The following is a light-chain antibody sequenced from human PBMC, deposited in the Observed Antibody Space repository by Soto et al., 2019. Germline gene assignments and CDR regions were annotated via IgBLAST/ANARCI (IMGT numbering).Light chain of an antibody. Sequence: DIQMTQSPSSRSASVVDRVTITFRASQYISTSLNWYQQKPGNAPNLLIYDASRLQSGVPSWFSGSGSGTDFTLTITSLQPEDFGTYYCQQSYSTPTFGQGTRLEI. CDR3: QQSYSTPT. CDR2: DAS. V-gene: IGKV1-39*01. CDR1: QYISTS. J-gene: IGKJ5*01.